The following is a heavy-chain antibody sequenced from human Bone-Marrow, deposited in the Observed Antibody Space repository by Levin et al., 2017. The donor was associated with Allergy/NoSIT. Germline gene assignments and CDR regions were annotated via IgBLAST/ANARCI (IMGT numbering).Heavy chain of an antibody. D-gene: IGHD2-15*01. Sequence: GESLKISCAASGFTFSTYGMSWVRQAPGKGLEWVSTISGSGGTTNYADSVKGRFTISRDNSKNTLDLQMNSLRAEDTAVYYWAKRGGDYWGQGTLVTVSS. CDR3: AKRGGDY. CDR1: GFTFSTYG. CDR2: ISGSGGTT. J-gene: IGHJ4*02. V-gene: IGHV3-23*01.